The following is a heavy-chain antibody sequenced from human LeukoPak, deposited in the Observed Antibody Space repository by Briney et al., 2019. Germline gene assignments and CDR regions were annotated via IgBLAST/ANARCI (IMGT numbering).Heavy chain of an antibody. CDR2: IYYSGST. D-gene: IGHD1-7*01. V-gene: IGHV4-59*12. CDR1: GGSISSYY. J-gene: IGHJ5*02. CDR3: ARRGRYNWNSNGFDP. Sequence: SETLSLTCTVSGGSISSYYWSWIRQPPGKGLEWIGYIYYSGSTNYNPSLKSRVTISVDTSKNQFSLKLSSVTAADTAVYYCARRGRYNWNSNGFDPWGQGTLVTVSS.